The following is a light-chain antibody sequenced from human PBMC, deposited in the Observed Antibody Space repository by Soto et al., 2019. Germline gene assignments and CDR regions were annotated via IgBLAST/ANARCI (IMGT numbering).Light chain of an antibody. Sequence: IQLTQSPSSLSASVGDRVPITCRASQDINSYLAWYQQKPGKAPNLLIYAGTSLQSGVPSRFSGSGSGTDFTLTISSLQPEDVATYYCQQSYSFPRTFGQGTKVDI. CDR2: AGT. V-gene: IGKV1-9*01. CDR3: QQSYSFPRT. J-gene: IGKJ1*01. CDR1: QDINSY.